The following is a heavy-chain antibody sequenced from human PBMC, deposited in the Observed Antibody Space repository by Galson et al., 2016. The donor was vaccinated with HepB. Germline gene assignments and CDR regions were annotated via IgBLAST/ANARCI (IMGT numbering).Heavy chain of an antibody. CDR2: LSVISGDSP. D-gene: IGHD4-17*01. Sequence: SLRLSCAASGFTFSTYSMNWVRQAPGKGLEWVSSLSVISGDSPKYTDSVKGRFIMSRDNSRDTLHLQMNGLQAEDTAVYYCAKLGTTVLTPVTFWGQGILVSVSS. J-gene: IGHJ4*02. CDR3: AKLGTTVLTPVTF. V-gene: IGHV3-23*01. CDR1: GFTFSTYS.